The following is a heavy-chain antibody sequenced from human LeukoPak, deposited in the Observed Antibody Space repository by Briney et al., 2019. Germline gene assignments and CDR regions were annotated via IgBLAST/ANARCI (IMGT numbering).Heavy chain of an antibody. D-gene: IGHD3-10*01. CDR2: ISAYNGNT. V-gene: IGHV1-18*04. CDR1: GYTFTSYG. J-gene: IGHJ4*02. Sequence: ASVKVSCTASGYTFTSYGISWVRQAPGQGLEWMGWISAYNGNTNYARKLQGRVTMTTDTSTSTAYMKLRSLRSDDTAVYYCARAGGTMVRGVSDYWGQGTLVTVSS. CDR3: ARAGGTMVRGVSDY.